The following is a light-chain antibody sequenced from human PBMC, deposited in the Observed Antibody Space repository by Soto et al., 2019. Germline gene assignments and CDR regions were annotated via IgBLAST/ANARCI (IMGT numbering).Light chain of an antibody. CDR3: QQYGSSLLT. Sequence: EIVLTQSPGTLSLSPGERATLSCRASQSVSSNYLAWYQQKPGQAPRLLIYGASSRATGIPDRFSGSGSGTDFTLTLSRLEPEDFAVYYCQQYGSSLLTFGGGTKVEIK. V-gene: IGKV3-20*01. CDR2: GAS. J-gene: IGKJ4*01. CDR1: QSVSSNY.